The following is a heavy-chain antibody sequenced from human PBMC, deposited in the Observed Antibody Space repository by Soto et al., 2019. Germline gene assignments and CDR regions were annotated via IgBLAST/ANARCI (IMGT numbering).Heavy chain of an antibody. CDR3: ARDRGYPDSFDI. J-gene: IGHJ3*02. CDR1: GFPFGPFY. Sequence: EVQLVESGGGLIQPGESLRLSCAASGFPFGPFYMHWVRQAPGKGLEWVSHINGDGTTTVYADSVKGRFTISRDNAKNTLYLKMTSLRAEDTAVYYCARDRGYPDSFDIWGQGTMVTVSS. V-gene: IGHV3-74*01. D-gene: IGHD2-2*01. CDR2: INGDGTTT.